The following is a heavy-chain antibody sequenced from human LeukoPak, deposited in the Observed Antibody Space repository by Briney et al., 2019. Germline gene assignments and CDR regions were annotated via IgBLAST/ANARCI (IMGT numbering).Heavy chain of an antibody. V-gene: IGHV4-39*07. D-gene: IGHD1-26*01. CDR1: GGSISSSSYY. CDR2: IYYSGST. CDR3: ARDKSGELLSAFDI. Sequence: SETLSLTCTVSGGSISSSSYYWGWIRQPPGKGLEWIGSIYYSGSTYYNPSLKSRVTISVDTSKNQFSLKLSSVTAADTAVYYCARDKSGELLSAFDIWGQGTMVTVSS. J-gene: IGHJ3*02.